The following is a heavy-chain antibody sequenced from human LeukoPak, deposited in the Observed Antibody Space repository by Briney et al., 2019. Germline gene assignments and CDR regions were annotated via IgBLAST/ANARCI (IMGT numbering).Heavy chain of an antibody. CDR2: IYYSGST. CDR3: ARRYSSGWYSRTIFELKENYFDY. V-gene: IGHV4-39*01. Sequence: PSETLSLTCTVSGGSISSSSYYWGWIRQPPGKGLEWIGSIYYSGSTYSNPSLKSLVTISVDTSKNQFYLKLSSVTAADTAVYYCARRYSSGWYSRTIFELKENYFDYWGQGTLVTVSS. CDR1: GGSISSSSYY. J-gene: IGHJ4*02. D-gene: IGHD6-19*01.